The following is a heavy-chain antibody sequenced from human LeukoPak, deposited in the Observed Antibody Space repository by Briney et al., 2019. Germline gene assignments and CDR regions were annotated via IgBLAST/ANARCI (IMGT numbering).Heavy chain of an antibody. V-gene: IGHV3-23*01. D-gene: IGHD4-23*01. CDR3: AKSATPTTVATFDY. Sequence: GGSLRLSCAASGFTFSTYAMSWVRQAPGKGLEWVSSISGSGDTTYYADSVKGRFTISRDKSKNTPYMQMNSLRAEDTAVYYCAKSATPTTVATFDYWGQGTLVTVSS. CDR1: GFTFSTYA. J-gene: IGHJ4*02. CDR2: ISGSGDTT.